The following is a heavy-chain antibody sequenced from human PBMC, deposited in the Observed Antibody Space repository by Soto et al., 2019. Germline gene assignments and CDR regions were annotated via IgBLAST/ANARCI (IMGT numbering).Heavy chain of an antibody. Sequence: QEQLVQSGAEVQKPGSSVKVSCKDSGGLFSSFAISWVRQAPGQGLEWMGGISPVVGTTNYAQKFQGRVTITADESTTTAYMELSSLTSYDTAMYYCARGGCPYVWFNELWGPGTQVTGSS. D-gene: IGHD3-16*01. CDR3: ARGGCPYVWFNEL. CDR2: ISPVVGTT. J-gene: IGHJ4*02. CDR1: GGLFSSFA. V-gene: IGHV1-69*01.